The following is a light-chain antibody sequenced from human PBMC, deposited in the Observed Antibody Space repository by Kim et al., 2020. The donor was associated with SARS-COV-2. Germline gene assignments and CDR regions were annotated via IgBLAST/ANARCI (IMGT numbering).Light chain of an antibody. CDR1: QGNSMW. CDR2: KAS. J-gene: IGKJ2*01. CDR3: QQYDNY. Sequence: SPPFGFVRGRVIIPCPARQGNSMWLAWFQQKPGKAPKLLIPKASSLPSGVPSRFRGSGFGKEFTLPIRRLQPDDFGTYYWQQYDNYFGQGTKLEI. V-gene: IGKV1-5*03.